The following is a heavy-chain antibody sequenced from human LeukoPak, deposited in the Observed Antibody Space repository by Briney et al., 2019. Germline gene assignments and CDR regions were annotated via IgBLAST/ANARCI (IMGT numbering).Heavy chain of an antibody. CDR2: IYTSGST. V-gene: IGHV4-61*02. CDR1: GGSISSGSYY. J-gene: IGHJ2*01. CDR3: ARGRYQLLAWYFDL. Sequence: SETLSLTXTVSGGSISSGSYYWSWIRQPAGKGLEWIGRIYTSGSTNYNPSLKSRVTISVDTSKNQLSLKLSSVTAADTAVYYCARGRYQLLAWYFDLWGRGTLVTVSS. D-gene: IGHD2-2*01.